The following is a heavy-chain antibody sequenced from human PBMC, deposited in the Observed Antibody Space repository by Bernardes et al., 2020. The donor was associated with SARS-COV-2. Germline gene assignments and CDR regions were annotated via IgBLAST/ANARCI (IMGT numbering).Heavy chain of an antibody. V-gene: IGHV4-59*01. Sequence: SQTLSLTCTVSVGSISAYYCTWVRQPPGKGLEWIGYLYYTGSTNYNPSLQSRVTISVDTSKNQFSLKLSSVTAADTAVYYCARGFDYWGQGILVTVSS. CDR1: VGSISAYY. CDR3: ARGFDY. J-gene: IGHJ4*02. CDR2: LYYTGST.